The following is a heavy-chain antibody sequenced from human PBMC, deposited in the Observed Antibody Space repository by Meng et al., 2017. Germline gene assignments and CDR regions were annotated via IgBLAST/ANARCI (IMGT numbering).Heavy chain of an antibody. J-gene: IGHJ1*01. Sequence: QVQLVQSGAEVKKPGSSVKFSCKASGGTFSSYAISWVRQAPGQGLEWMGGIIPIFGTANYAQKFQGRVTITTDESTSTAYMELSSLRSEDTAVYYCASEFSDYCSGGSCYRVYFQHWGQGTLVTVSS. CDR2: IIPIFGTA. V-gene: IGHV1-69*05. D-gene: IGHD2-15*01. CDR1: GGTFSSYA. CDR3: ASEFSDYCSGGSCYRVYFQH.